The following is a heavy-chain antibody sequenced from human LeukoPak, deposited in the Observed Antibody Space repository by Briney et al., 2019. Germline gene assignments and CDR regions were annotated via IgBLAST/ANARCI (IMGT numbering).Heavy chain of an antibody. D-gene: IGHD2-21*02. CDR1: GFTFSSYA. V-gene: IGHV3-23*01. Sequence: PGGSLRLSCAASGFTFSSYAMSWVRQAPGKGREWVSAISGSGGSTYYADSVKGRFTISRDNSKNTPYLQMNSLRAEDTAVYYCAKSTIVVVTAPDYWGQGTLVTVSS. CDR3: AKSTIVVVTAPDY. CDR2: ISGSGGST. J-gene: IGHJ4*02.